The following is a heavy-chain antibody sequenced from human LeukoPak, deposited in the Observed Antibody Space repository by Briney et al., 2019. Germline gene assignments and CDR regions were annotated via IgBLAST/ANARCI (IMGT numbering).Heavy chain of an antibody. D-gene: IGHD3-3*01. CDR3: ARVDRNYDFWSGYLSHYYYYYGMDV. J-gene: IGHJ6*02. Sequence: GGSLRLSCAASGFTFSSYWMSWVRQAPGKGLEWVANIKQDGSEKYYVDSVKGRFTISRDNAKNSLYLQMNSLRAEDTAVYCCARVDRNYDFWSGYLSHYYYYYGMDVWGQGTTVTVSS. V-gene: IGHV3-7*01. CDR1: GFTFSSYW. CDR2: IKQDGSEK.